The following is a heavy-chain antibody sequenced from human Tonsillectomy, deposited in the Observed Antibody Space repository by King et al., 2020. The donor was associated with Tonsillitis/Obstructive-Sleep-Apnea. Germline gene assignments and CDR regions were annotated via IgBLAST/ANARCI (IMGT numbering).Heavy chain of an antibody. D-gene: IGHD5-12*01. CDR3: SADVPGYSGLFDY. CDR2: IISNNGGGTT. J-gene: IGHJ4*02. Sequence: VQLVESGGGLVQPGGSLRLSCAAAGFTFSTAWMHWVRQVPGKGLEWVGRIISNNGGGTTSSTTPVKVRFAISRDDSKDTVYMQKNSPQTEDTAIYSCSADVPGYSGLFDYWGQGTLLTVSS. V-gene: IGHV3-15*01. CDR1: GFTFSTAW.